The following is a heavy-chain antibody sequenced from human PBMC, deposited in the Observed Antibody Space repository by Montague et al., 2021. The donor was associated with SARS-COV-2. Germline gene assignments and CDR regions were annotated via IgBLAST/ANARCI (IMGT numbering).Heavy chain of an antibody. V-gene: IGHV2-5*01. CDR2: IYWNDDK. CDR3: VHSVAVVVSGDWRYYGMDV. D-gene: IGHD2-15*01. J-gene: IGHJ6*02. Sequence: PALVKPTQTLALTCTFSGFSFSSGGVGVGWIRQPPGQALEWLAVIYWNDDKRYSPSLRNRLTITKDTSKNQVVLTMANTDPVDTATYYCVHSVAVVVSGDWRYYGMDVWGQGTTVTVSS. CDR1: GFSFSSGGVG.